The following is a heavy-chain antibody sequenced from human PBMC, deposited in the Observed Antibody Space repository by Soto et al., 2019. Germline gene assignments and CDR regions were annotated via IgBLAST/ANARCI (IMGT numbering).Heavy chain of an antibody. D-gene: IGHD3-10*01. CDR3: AAASVSETRYYYYGMDV. J-gene: IGHJ6*02. V-gene: IGHV1-58*01. CDR2: IVVGSGNT. CDR1: GFTFTSSA. Sequence: GASVKVSCKASGFTFTSSAVQWVRQARGQRLEWIGWIVVGSGNTNYAQKFQERVTITRDMSTSTAYMELSSLRSEDTAVYYCAAASVSETRYYYYGMDVWGHGTTVTVSS.